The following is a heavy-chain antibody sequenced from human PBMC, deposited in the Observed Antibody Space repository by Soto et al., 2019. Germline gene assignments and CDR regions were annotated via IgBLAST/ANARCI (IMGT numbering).Heavy chain of an antibody. V-gene: IGHV3-74*01. D-gene: IGHD6-13*01. CDR3: AKGGSSWSYLDN. CDR2: INSDGSST. Sequence: GGSLRLSCAASGFTFSSYWMHWVRQAPGKGLVWVSRINSDGSSTSYADSVKGRFTISRDNSKNTLYVQMNSLRAEDTAVYYCAKGGSSWSYLDNWGQGTLVTVSS. CDR1: GFTFSSYW. J-gene: IGHJ4*02.